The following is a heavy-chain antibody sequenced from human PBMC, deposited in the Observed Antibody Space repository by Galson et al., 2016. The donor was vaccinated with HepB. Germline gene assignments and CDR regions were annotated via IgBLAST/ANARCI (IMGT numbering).Heavy chain of an antibody. CDR1: GFTFSSYY. V-gene: IGHV3-21*01. CDR2: ISSGSSYI. J-gene: IGHJ5*02. CDR3: ARLLTSSSWYGWFDP. D-gene: IGHD6-13*01. Sequence: SLRLSCAAPGFTFSSYYMNWVRQAPGKGLEWVSSISSGSSYIYYADSVKGRFTISRDNAKNSLYLQMNSLRAEDTALYYCARLLTSSSWYGWFDPWGQGTLVTVSS.